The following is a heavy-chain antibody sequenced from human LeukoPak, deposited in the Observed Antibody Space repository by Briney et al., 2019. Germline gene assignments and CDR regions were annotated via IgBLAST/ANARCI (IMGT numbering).Heavy chain of an antibody. Sequence: NPSETLSLTCTVSGGSISSYYWSWIRQPPGKGLEWIGYIYYSGSTNYNPSLKSRVTISVDTSKNQFSLKLSSVTAADTAVYYCAGVYDILTGYYKEDAFDIWGQGTMVTVPS. D-gene: IGHD3-9*01. CDR3: AGVYDILTGYYKEDAFDI. CDR1: GGSISSYY. J-gene: IGHJ3*02. CDR2: IYYSGST. V-gene: IGHV4-59*01.